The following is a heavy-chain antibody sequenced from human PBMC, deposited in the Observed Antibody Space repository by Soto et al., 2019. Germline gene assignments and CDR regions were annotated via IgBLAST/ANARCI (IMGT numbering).Heavy chain of an antibody. CDR1: GYTFTSYG. J-gene: IGHJ4*02. CDR2: ISGYNGNV. CDR3: ARSESGYDLSGSDY. Sequence: ASVKVSCKASGYTFTSYGISWVRQAPGQGLEWMGWISGYNGNVNYAQKFQDRVTMTTDTSTSTAYMELRSLTSDDTVMYYCARSESGYDLSGSDYWGQGTLVTVSS. D-gene: IGHD5-12*01. V-gene: IGHV1-18*01.